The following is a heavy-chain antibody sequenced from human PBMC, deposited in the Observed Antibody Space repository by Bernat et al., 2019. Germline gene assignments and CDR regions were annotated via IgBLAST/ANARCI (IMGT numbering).Heavy chain of an antibody. CDR2: INPNSGGT. CDR1: GYTFTGYY. D-gene: IGHD2-15*01. Sequence: QVQLVQSGAEVKKPGVSVKVSCKASGYTFTGYYMHWVRQAPGQGLEWMGWINPNSGGTNYAQKFQGRVTMTRDTSISTAYMELSRLRSDDTAVYYCARELGYCSGGSCSGGRIIKNYFDYWGQGTLVTVSS. J-gene: IGHJ4*02. CDR3: ARELGYCSGGSCSGGRIIKNYFDY. V-gene: IGHV1-2*02.